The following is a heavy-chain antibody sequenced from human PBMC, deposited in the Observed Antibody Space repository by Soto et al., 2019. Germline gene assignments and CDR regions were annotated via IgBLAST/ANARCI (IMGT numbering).Heavy chain of an antibody. Sequence: GGSLRLSCAASGFTFYSYAISWVPPAPGEGGEWGSAISGSGGSTYYADSVKGRFTISRDNSKNTLYLQMNSLRAEDTAVYYCAKDREYSYGFLTYYYYYGMDVWGQGTTVTVSS. CDR2: ISGSGGST. V-gene: IGHV3-23*01. CDR1: GFTFYSYA. D-gene: IGHD5-18*01. CDR3: AKDREYSYGFLTYYYYYGMDV. J-gene: IGHJ6*02.